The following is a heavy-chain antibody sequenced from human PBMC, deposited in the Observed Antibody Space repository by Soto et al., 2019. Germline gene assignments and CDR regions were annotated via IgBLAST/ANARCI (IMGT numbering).Heavy chain of an antibody. J-gene: IGHJ3*02. V-gene: IGHV4-31*03. CDR2: IYYSGST. CDR3: ARDPIVVVSHGFGYAFDI. CDR1: GGSIRSGLYY. D-gene: IGHD2-15*01. Sequence: SETLSLTCTVSGGSIRSGLYYWSWNRQHPGKGLEWIGYIYYSGSTYYNPSLKSRVTISVDTSKNQFSLKLSSVTAADTAVYYCARDPIVVVSHGFGYAFDIWGQGTMVTVS.